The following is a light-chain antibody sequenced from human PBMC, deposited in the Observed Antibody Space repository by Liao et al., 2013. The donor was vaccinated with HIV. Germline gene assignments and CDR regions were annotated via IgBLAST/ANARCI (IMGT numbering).Light chain of an antibody. CDR3: QVWDFTSDHQV. CDR2: QDD. Sequence: SYELTQSPSVSVSPGQTATITCSGDKLGDKYGCWYQKKAGQSPLLVIYQDDKRPSTIPERFSGSKSTNTATLTISRVEAGDEAAYYCQVWDFTSDHQVFGTGTEVTVL. CDR1: KLGDKY. V-gene: IGLV3-1*01. J-gene: IGLJ1*01.